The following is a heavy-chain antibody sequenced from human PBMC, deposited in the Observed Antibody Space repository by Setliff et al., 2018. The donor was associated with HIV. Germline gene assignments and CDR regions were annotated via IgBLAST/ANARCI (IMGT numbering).Heavy chain of an antibody. Sequence: PSETLSLTCNVSGGSISNYYWTWMRQPPGKGLEWIAYISYSGNTNYHPALRSRLTITRDTSKNQVSLTLRSVTAEDTAIYFRARDAELPGPPVHDAFDLWGPGTMVTVSS. CDR3: ARDAELPGPPVHDAFDL. V-gene: IGHV4-59*01. CDR1: GGSISNYY. D-gene: IGHD1-1*01. J-gene: IGHJ3*01. CDR2: ISYSGNT.